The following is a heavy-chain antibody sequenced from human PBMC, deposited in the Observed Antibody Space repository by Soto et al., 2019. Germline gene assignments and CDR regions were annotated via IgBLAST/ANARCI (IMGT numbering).Heavy chain of an antibody. D-gene: IGHD2-2*01. CDR2: ISGSGIST. CDR1: GFTLSSYS. V-gene: IGHV3-23*01. CDR3: AKGGCSGTSCFDF. Sequence: GGSLRLACAASGFTLSSYSMSWVRQAPGKGLEWVSGISGSGISTYYADSVKGRFTISRDNSKSTLYLQMNSLRVDDTAVYYCAKGGCSGTSCFDFWGQGTMVTVSS. J-gene: IGHJ3*01.